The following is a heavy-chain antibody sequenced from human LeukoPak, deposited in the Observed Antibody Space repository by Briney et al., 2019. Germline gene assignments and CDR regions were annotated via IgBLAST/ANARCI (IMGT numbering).Heavy chain of an antibody. CDR3: ARSSQAYCGGDCYRFDP. CDR1: GGSISSGGYS. D-gene: IGHD2-21*02. V-gene: IGHV4-30-2*01. Sequence: SQTLSLTCAVSGGSISSGGYSWSWIRQPPGQGLEWIGYIYHSGTTYYNPSLKSRVTISVDRSKNQFSLKLSSVTAADTAVYYCARSSQAYCGGDCYRFDPWGQGTLVTVSS. CDR2: IYHSGTT. J-gene: IGHJ5*02.